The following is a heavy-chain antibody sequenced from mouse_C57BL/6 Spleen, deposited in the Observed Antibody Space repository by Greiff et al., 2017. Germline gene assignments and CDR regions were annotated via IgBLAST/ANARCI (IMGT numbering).Heavy chain of an antibody. CDR2: IWRGGST. CDR3: AKSPIYYYGSSSVMDY. V-gene: IGHV2-5*01. CDR1: GFSLTSYG. D-gene: IGHD1-1*01. J-gene: IGHJ4*01. Sequence: QVQLQQSGPGLVQPSQSLSITCTVSGFSLTSYGVHWVRQSPGKGLEWLGVIWRGGSTDYNAAFMSRLSITKDNSKSQVFFKMNSLQADDTAIYYCAKSPIYYYGSSSVMDYWGQGTSVTVSS.